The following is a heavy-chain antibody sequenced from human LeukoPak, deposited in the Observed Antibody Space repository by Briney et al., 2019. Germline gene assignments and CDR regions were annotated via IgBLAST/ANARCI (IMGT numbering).Heavy chain of an antibody. Sequence: ASVKVSCKASGYTFTGYYIHWVRQAPGQGLDWMGWINPNSGDNKYAQKFQGRVTMTRDTSISTRYMELNGLRSDDTAVYYCARDARHCTSSSCYSFYLDSRGQETQVTVSS. CDR2: INPNSGDN. CDR1: GYTFTGYY. J-gene: IGHJ4*02. CDR3: ARDARHCTSSSCYSFYLDS. D-gene: IGHD2-2*01. V-gene: IGHV1-2*02.